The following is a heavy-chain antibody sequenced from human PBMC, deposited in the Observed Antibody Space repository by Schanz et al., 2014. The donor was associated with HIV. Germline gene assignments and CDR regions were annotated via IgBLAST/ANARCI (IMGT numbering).Heavy chain of an antibody. CDR3: ARASVTDFLDY. CDR2: INSNGYTT. V-gene: IGHV3-11*04. J-gene: IGHJ4*02. CDR1: GFTFSDYY. Sequence: QDQLVESGGGVVQSGRSLRLSCAASGFTFSDYYMSWIRQAPGKGLEWISYINSNGYTTYYADSVKGRFTISRDDAKSSLFLQMNSLRAEDTAVYYCARASVTDFLDYWGQGTLVTVSS. D-gene: IGHD3-10*01.